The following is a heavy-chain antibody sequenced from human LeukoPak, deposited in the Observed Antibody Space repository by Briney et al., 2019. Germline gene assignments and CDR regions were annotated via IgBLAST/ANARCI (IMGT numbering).Heavy chain of an antibody. J-gene: IGHJ5*01. V-gene: IGHV3-74*03. D-gene: IGHD6-19*01. CDR2: INSDGYSI. CDR3: TRAGHSSGFDS. Sequence: PGGSLRLSCAASGFTFSGYWMHWVRQAPGKGLVWVSRINSDGYSITYADSVKGRFTISRDNAKNTLYLLMNSLIAEDTAVYFCTRAGHSSGFDSWGQGTLVTVSS. CDR1: GFTFSGYW.